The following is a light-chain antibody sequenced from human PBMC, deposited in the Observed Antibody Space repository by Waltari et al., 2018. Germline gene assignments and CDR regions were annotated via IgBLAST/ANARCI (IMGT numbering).Light chain of an antibody. CDR1: SSDVGGYHY. J-gene: IGLJ3*02. V-gene: IGLV2-14*01. CDR2: DVS. CDR3: SSYTSISTLV. Sequence: QSALTQPASVSGSPGQSLTIPCTGTSSDVGGYHYVSWFQQHPGRAPKLMIYDVSKRPSGVSNRFSGSKSGNAASLTISGLQAEDEADYYCSSYTSISTLVFGVGTKVTVL.